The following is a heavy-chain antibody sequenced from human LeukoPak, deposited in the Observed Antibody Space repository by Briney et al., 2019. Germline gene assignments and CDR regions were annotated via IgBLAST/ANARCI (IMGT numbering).Heavy chain of an antibody. V-gene: IGHV4-59*01. D-gene: IGHD3-10*01. CDR1: GGSLSSYY. CDR3: ARTVLLWFGELNAFDY. Sequence: SETLSLTCTVSGGSLSSYYWSWLRQPPGKGLEWIGYIYYSGSTNYNPSLKSRVTISVDTSKNQFSLKLSSVTAADTAVYYCARTVLLWFGELNAFDYGGQGTLVTVSS. CDR2: IYYSGST. J-gene: IGHJ4*02.